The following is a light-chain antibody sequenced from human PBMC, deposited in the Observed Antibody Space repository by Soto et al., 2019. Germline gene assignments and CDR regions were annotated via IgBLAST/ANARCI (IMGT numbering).Light chain of an antibody. CDR3: SSYTSTSTV. J-gene: IGLJ1*01. V-gene: IGLV2-14*01. Sequence: QSALTQPASVSGSPGQSITISCTGISSDGDDYKDVSWYQQHPGKAPKLMIYEFTYRPSGVSNRFSGSKSGNTASLTISGLQAEDEADYYCSSYTSTSTVFGTGTKLTVL. CDR2: EFT. CDR1: SSDGDDYKD.